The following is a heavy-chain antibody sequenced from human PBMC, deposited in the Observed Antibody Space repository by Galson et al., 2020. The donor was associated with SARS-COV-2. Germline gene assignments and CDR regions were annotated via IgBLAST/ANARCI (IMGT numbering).Heavy chain of an antibody. J-gene: IGHJ6*02. V-gene: IGHV3-11*01. CDR1: GFTFSDYY. D-gene: IGHD4-4*01. CDR2: IGTSTTTT. Sequence: GESLKISCVASGFTFSDYYMSWIRQSPGKGLEWISYIGTSTTTTYYADSVNGRFTISRDNAKNSLYLQMNSLRAEDTAVYYCARDEGYSLRGMDVWGQGTTVTVSS. CDR3: ARDEGYSLRGMDV.